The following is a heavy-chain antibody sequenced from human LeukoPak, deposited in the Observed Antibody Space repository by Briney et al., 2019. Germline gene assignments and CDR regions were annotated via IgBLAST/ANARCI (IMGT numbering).Heavy chain of an antibody. V-gene: IGHV3-66*01. D-gene: IGHD3-22*01. CDR1: GFTVSSNY. J-gene: IGHJ4*02. CDR2: IYSGDST. Sequence: PGGSLRLSCAASGFTVSSNYMSWVRQGPGKGLEWVSIIYSGDSTYYSDSVKGRFTISRDKSKNTLWLQMNSLRAEDTAVYYCARTIITMIVVDYYFDYWGQGTLVTVSS. CDR3: ARTIITMIVVDYYFDY.